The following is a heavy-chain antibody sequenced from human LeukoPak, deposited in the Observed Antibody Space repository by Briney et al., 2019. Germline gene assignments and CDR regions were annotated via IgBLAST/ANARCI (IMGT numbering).Heavy chain of an antibody. CDR1: GFTFSDYY. V-gene: IGHV3-11*01. CDR2: ISSSGSTI. Sequence: GGSLRLSCAASGFTFSDYYMSWIRQAPGKGLEWVSYISSSGSTIYYADSVKGRFTISRDNAKNSLYLQMSSLRAEDTAVYYCARDYYRWGATAMVLWGQGTLVTVSS. J-gene: IGHJ4*02. D-gene: IGHD5-18*01. CDR3: ARDYYRWGATAMVL.